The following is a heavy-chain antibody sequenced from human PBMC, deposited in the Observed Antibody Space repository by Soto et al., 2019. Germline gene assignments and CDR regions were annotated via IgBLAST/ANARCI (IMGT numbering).Heavy chain of an antibody. CDR1: GFTFGSYA. V-gene: IGHV3-23*01. J-gene: IGHJ6*02. Sequence: GGSLRLSCAASGFTFGSYAMNWVRQAPGKGLEWVSAIVGSGTSTYYADSVKGRFTISRDNSKNTLYLQMNSLRAEDTAVYYCAKEGGPQGYCSGGSCYRYYYYGMDVWGQGTTVTVSS. CDR3: AKEGGPQGYCSGGSCYRYYYYGMDV. D-gene: IGHD2-15*01. CDR2: IVGSGTST.